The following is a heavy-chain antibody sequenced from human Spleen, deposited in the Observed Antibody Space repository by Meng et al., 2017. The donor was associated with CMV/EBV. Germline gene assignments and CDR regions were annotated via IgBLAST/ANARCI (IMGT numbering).Heavy chain of an antibody. CDR2: ISSSSSTI. D-gene: IGHD2-2*01. CDR3: ARGVSGMEYCSSTSCYGYGVFDI. CDR1: GFTFSSYS. V-gene: IGHV3-48*04. Sequence: GGSLRLSCSASGFTFSSYSMNWVRQAPGKGREWVSYISSSSSTIYYADSVKCRFTISRDNAKTLLYLQMNSLRAEEKAVYSGARGVSGMEYCSSTSCYGYGVFDIWGQGTMVTVSS. J-gene: IGHJ3*02.